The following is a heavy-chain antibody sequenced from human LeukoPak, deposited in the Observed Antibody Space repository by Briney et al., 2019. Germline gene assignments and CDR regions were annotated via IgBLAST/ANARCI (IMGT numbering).Heavy chain of an antibody. CDR3: ARRGSSDAFDI. D-gene: IGHD3-10*01. CDR2: IGTAGDT. J-gene: IGHJ3*02. Sequence: GGSLRLSCAASGFTFSSYDMHWVRQAPGKGLEWVSAIGTAGDTYYPGSVKGRFTISRENAKNSLYLQMNSLRAGDTAVYYCARRGSSDAFDIWGQGTMVTVSS. V-gene: IGHV3-13*01. CDR1: GFTFSSYD.